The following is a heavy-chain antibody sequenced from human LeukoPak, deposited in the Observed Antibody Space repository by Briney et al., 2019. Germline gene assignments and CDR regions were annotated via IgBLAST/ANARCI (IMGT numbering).Heavy chain of an antibody. V-gene: IGHV1-18*04. D-gene: IGHD4-17*01. J-gene: IGHJ5*02. CDR3: ARSGSYGGQMKDNWFDP. CDR1: GYTFNGYY. Sequence: ASVKVSCKASGYTFNGYYMHWVRQAPGQGLEWMGWIRAYNGNTNHAQKLQGRVTMTTDTSTSTAYMELRSLRSDDTAVYYCARSGSYGGQMKDNWFDPWGQGTLVTVSS. CDR2: IRAYNGNT.